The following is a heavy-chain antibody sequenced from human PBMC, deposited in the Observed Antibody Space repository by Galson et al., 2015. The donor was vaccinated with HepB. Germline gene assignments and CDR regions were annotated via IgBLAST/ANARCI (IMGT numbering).Heavy chain of an antibody. V-gene: IGHV3-11*06. CDR3: ARDASHNFWSGYYRSWFDS. CDR1: GFTFSDYY. Sequence: SLRLSCAASGFTFSDYYMSWIRQAPGRGLEWVSYISGSGSYTNYADSVKGRFTISRDSAKNSVYLQMNSLGVEDTAVYYCARDASHNFWSGYYRSWFDSWGKGTLVTVSS. J-gene: IGHJ5*01. D-gene: IGHD3-3*01. CDR2: ISGSGSYT.